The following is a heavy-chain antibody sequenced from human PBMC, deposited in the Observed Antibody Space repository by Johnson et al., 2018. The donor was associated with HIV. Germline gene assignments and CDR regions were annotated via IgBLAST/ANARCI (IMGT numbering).Heavy chain of an antibody. D-gene: IGHD2-2*01. CDR1: GFSFGDYY. CDR2: ISYDGSNK. Sequence: QVQLVESGGGLVKPGGSLRLSCAASGFSFGDYYMSWIRQAPGKGLEWVAVISYDGSNKYYADSVKGRFTISRDNSKNTLYLQMNRLRAEDTAVYYCATPRSEYQPDDAFDIWGQGTMVTVSS. J-gene: IGHJ3*02. CDR3: ATPRSEYQPDDAFDI. V-gene: IGHV3-30-3*01.